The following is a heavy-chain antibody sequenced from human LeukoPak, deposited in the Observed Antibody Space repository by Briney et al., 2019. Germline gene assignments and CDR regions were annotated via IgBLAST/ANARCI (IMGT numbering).Heavy chain of an antibody. CDR3: ARSSYSSSSSV. Sequence: GGSLRLSCATSGFTFSSYWMSWVRQAPGKGLEWVANIKQDGSEKYFVDSVKGRFTISRDNAKNSLYLQINSLRAEDTAVYYCARSSYSSSSSVWGQGTMVTVSS. CDR2: IKQDGSEK. V-gene: IGHV3-7*03. CDR1: GFTFSSYW. D-gene: IGHD6-6*01. J-gene: IGHJ3*01.